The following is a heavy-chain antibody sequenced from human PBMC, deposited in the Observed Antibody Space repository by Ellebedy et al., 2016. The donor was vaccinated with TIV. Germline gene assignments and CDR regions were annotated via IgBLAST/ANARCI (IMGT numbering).Heavy chain of an antibody. D-gene: IGHD3-3*01. V-gene: IGHV4-59*01. Sequence: MPSETLSLTCTVSGASMSSAYWSWIRQSPGKGLELIAYIHYSGGPNYSPSLKSRADISLVTSQKQNSLSLSSVTSADTAVYYCARVKTTFGVVPSAFDVWGQGTMVTVSA. CDR3: ARVKTTFGVVPSAFDV. J-gene: IGHJ3*01. CDR1: GASMSSAY. CDR2: IHYSGGP.